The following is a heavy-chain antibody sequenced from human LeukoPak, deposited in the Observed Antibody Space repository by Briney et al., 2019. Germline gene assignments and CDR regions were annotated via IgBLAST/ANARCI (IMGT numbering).Heavy chain of an antibody. V-gene: IGHV4-30-2*01. J-gene: IGHJ4*02. CDR2: IYHSGST. CDR3: ARVTAAAAPDY. D-gene: IGHD6-13*01. Sequence: SETLSLTCAVSGGSISSGGYSWSWIRQPPGKGLEWIGYIYHSGSTNYNPSLKSRVTISVDTSKNQFSLKLSSVTAADTAVYYCARVTAAAAPDYWGQGTLVTVSS. CDR1: GGSISSGGYS.